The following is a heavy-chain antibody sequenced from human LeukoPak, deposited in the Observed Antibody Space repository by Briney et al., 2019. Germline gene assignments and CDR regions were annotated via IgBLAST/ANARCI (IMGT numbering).Heavy chain of an antibody. Sequence: PGGSLRLSCAVSGFTFSSFSMSWVRQAPGKGREWVSYISSTSRYIYYADSVKGRFTISRDNAKNSLYLQMNSLRAEDTAFYYCVRDHRSCGGDCYGAFDSWGQGTLVTVSS. CDR2: ISSTSRYI. D-gene: IGHD2-21*02. CDR3: VRDHRSCGGDCYGAFDS. V-gene: IGHV3-21*01. CDR1: GFTFSSFS. J-gene: IGHJ4*02.